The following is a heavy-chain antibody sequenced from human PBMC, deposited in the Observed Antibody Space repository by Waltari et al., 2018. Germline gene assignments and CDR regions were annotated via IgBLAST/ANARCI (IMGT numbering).Heavy chain of an antibody. D-gene: IGHD3-16*01. Sequence: QVQLVQSGAEVKKPGSSVKVSCKASGGTFSSYAISWVRQAPGQGLEWMGGISPILGTANYAQKFQGRVTITADKSTSTAYMELSSLRSEDTAVYYCARVGAYYYYMDVWGKGTTVTVSS. J-gene: IGHJ6*03. CDR3: ARVGAYYYYMDV. V-gene: IGHV1-69*14. CDR1: GGTFSSYA. CDR2: ISPILGTA.